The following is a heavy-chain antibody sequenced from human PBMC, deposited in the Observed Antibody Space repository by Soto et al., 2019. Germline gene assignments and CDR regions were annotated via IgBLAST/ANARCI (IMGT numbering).Heavy chain of an antibody. J-gene: IGHJ5*02. CDR3: AIQPAP. V-gene: IGHV3-7*01. Sequence: GGSLRLSCAASGFTFGSYSMSWVRQSPEKGLEWVGNINEDGSMKFYVDFVKGRFSISRDNAKNLLYLQMDSLRVEDTAVYYCAIQPAPWGQGTLVTVSS. CDR2: INEDGSMK. CDR1: GFTFGSYS.